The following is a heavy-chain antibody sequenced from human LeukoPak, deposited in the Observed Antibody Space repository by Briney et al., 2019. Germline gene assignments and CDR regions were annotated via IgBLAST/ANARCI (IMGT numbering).Heavy chain of an antibody. Sequence: SVKVSCKASGSTFSNYAISWVRQAPGQGLEWMGGIIPIFATAKYVQKFQGRVKITADESTSTAYMELSSLRSEDTAVYYCARDSSGWRKFDYWGQGTLVTVSS. J-gene: IGHJ4*02. CDR3: ARDSSGWRKFDY. D-gene: IGHD6-19*01. CDR1: GSTFSNYA. CDR2: IIPIFATA. V-gene: IGHV1-69*13.